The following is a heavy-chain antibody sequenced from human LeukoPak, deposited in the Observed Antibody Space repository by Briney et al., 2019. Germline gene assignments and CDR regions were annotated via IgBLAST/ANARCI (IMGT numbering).Heavy chain of an antibody. D-gene: IGHD5-12*01. CDR3: AKDWSHSGYESRFDY. J-gene: IGHJ4*02. Sequence: GRSLRLSCAASGFTFDDYAMHWVRQAPGKGLEGVSGISWNSGSIGYADSVKGRFTISRDNAKNSLYLQMNSLRAEDTALYYCAKDWSHSGYESRFDYWGQGTLVTVSS. V-gene: IGHV3-9*01. CDR2: ISWNSGSI. CDR1: GFTFDDYA.